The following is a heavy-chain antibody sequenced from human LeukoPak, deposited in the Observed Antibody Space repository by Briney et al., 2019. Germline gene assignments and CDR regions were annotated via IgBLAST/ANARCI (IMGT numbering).Heavy chain of an antibody. J-gene: IGHJ6*02. CDR2: LNPSGGST. V-gene: IGHV1-46*01. CDR1: GYTFTSYY. CDR3: AREVSTYYDFWSGPRTLYYGMDV. Sequence: ASVKVSCKASGYTFTSYYMHWVRQAPGQGLEWMGILNPSGGSTSYAQKFQGRVTTTRDTSTCTVYMELSSLRSEDTAVYYCAREVSTYYDFWSGPRTLYYGMDVWGQGTTVTVSS. D-gene: IGHD3-3*01.